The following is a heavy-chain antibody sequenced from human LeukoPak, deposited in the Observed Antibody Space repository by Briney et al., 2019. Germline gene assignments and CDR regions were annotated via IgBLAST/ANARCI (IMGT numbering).Heavy chain of an antibody. CDR1: GYTFTSYG. CDR3: ARAGGSYSPSDY. Sequence: ASVNVSCKSSGYTFTSYGISWVRQAPGQGLEWMGWINAYNDNTNYAQKFQGRVTMTTDTSTSTAYMELRSLRSDDTAVFYCARAGGSYSPSDYWGQGTLVTVSS. D-gene: IGHD2-21*01. J-gene: IGHJ4*02. V-gene: IGHV1-18*01. CDR2: INAYNDNT.